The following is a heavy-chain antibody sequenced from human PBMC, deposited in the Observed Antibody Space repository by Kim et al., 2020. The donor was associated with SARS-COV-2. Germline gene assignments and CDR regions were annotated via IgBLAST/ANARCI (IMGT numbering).Heavy chain of an antibody. V-gene: IGHV1-3*01. J-gene: IGHJ4*02. D-gene: IGHD3-9*01. CDR2: INAGNGNT. CDR1: GYTFTSYA. CDR3: ARDPGARYFDWGY. Sequence: ASVKVSCKASGYTFTSYAMHWVRQAPGQRLEWMGWINAGNGNTKCSQKFQGRVTITRDTSASTAYMELSSLRSENTAVYYCARDPGARYFDWGYWGQGTLVTVSS.